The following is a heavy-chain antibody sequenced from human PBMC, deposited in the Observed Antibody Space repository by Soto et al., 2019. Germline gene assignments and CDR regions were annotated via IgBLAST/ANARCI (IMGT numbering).Heavy chain of an antibody. D-gene: IGHD1-26*01. Sequence: GGCRRLSCAASGCTFSSYNMNWVRQAPGKGLEWVSSISSSSSYIYYADSVKGRFTISRDNAKNSLYLQMNSLRAEDTAVYYCAREPPRLVGATYDAFDIWGQGTMVTVSS. CDR3: AREPPRLVGATYDAFDI. CDR1: GCTFSSYN. V-gene: IGHV3-21*01. CDR2: ISSSSSYI. J-gene: IGHJ3*02.